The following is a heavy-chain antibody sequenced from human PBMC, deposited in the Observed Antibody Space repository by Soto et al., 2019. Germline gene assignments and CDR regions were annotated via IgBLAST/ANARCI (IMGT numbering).Heavy chain of an antibody. CDR1: GGSICSYY. V-gene: IGHV4-59*01. CDR2: IYYSGST. CDR3: GRWPVFREAFDI. J-gene: IGHJ3*02. Sequence: SETLSLTCTVSGGSICSYYWSWIRQPPGKGLEWIGYIYYSGSTNYNPSLKSRVTISVDTSKNQFSLKLSSVTAADPAVYYCGRWPVFREAFDIGAQGKMVTVS.